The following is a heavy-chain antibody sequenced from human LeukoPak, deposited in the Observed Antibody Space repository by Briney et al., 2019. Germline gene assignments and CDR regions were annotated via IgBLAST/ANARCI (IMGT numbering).Heavy chain of an antibody. D-gene: IGHD3-10*01. Sequence: GRSLRLSCAASGFTFSSYGMHWVRQAPGKGLEWVAVISYDGSNKYYADSVKGRFTISRDNSKNTLYLQMNSLRAEDTAVYYCAKENITMVRGVTKKAYYYYYYGMDVWGQGTTVTVSS. J-gene: IGHJ6*02. CDR1: GFTFSSYG. V-gene: IGHV3-30*18. CDR2: ISYDGSNK. CDR3: AKENITMVRGVTKKAYYYYYYGMDV.